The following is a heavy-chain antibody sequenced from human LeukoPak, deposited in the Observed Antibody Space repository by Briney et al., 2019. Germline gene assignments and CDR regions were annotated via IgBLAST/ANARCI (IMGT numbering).Heavy chain of an antibody. CDR1: GASISSFY. V-gene: IGHV4-59*08. J-gene: IGHJ4*02. CDR2: IYSTVST. Sequence: PSETLSLTCTVSGASISSFYWSWIRQSPDKGREWIGYIYSTVSTSYNPSLKGRVIMSLDTSKNQFSLKLTSVTAADTAVYFCARLAYRGPAVADFDYWGQGTLVTVSS. CDR3: ARLAYRGPAVADFDY. D-gene: IGHD6-19*01.